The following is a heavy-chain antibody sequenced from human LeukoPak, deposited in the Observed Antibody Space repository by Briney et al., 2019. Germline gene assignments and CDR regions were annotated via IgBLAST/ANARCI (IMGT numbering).Heavy chain of an antibody. CDR1: GYTFTSYY. CDR2: INPNSGGT. Sequence: ASVKVSCKASGYTFTSYYMHCGRQAPGHALEGLGWINPNSGGTNYAQKFQGRVTMTRDTSISTAYMELSRLRSDDTAVYYCARIAGRVGSGSYYKWGQGTLVTVSS. J-gene: IGHJ4*02. V-gene: IGHV1-2*02. CDR3: ARIAGRVGSGSYYK. D-gene: IGHD3-10*01.